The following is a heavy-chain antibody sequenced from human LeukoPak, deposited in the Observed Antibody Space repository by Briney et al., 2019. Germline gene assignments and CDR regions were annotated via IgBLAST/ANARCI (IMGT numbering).Heavy chain of an antibody. J-gene: IGHJ4*02. D-gene: IGHD6-19*01. Sequence: PSETLSLTCAVYGGSFSGYYWSWIRQPPGKGLEWIGEINHSGSTNYNPSLKSRVTISGDTSKNQFSLKLSSVTAADTAVYYCARYIAVAGFTHFDYWGQGTLVTVSS. CDR3: ARYIAVAGFTHFDY. CDR1: GGSFSGYY. V-gene: IGHV4-34*01. CDR2: INHSGST.